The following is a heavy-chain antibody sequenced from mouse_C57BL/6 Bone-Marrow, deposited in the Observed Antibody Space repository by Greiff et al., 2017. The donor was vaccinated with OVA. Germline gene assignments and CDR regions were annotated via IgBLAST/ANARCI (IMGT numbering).Heavy chain of an antibody. CDR1: GYTFTSYW. Sequence: VQLQQSGAELVRPGTSVKLSCKASGYTFTSYWMHWVKQRPGQGLEWIGVIDPSDSYTNYNQKFQGKATITADTSSNTAYLQLSSLTSEDTAVYYCTNYAMDYWGQGTSVTVSS. V-gene: IGHV1-59*01. J-gene: IGHJ4*01. CDR2: IDPSDSYT. CDR3: TNYAMDY.